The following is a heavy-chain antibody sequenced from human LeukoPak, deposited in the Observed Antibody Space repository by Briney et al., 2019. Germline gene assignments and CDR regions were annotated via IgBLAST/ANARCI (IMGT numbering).Heavy chain of an antibody. CDR1: GGSISTYY. Sequence: ESSETLSLTCTLSGGSISTYYWSWIRQPPGKGLEWIGRIYTSGSTNYNPSLKSRVTMSVDTSKNQFSLKLSSVTAADTAVYYCARDWGRGINWFDPWGQGTLVTVSS. V-gene: IGHV4-4*07. CDR2: IYTSGST. J-gene: IGHJ5*02. D-gene: IGHD3-16*01. CDR3: ARDWGRGINWFDP.